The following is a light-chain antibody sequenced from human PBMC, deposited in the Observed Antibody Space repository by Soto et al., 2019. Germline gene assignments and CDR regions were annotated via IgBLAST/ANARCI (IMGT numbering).Light chain of an antibody. J-gene: IGKJ1*01. V-gene: IGKV1-5*03. CDR1: QTISSW. Sequence: KMTQSPSTLSVSVRDRVTITCRASQTISSWLAWYQQKPGKAPKLLIYKASTLKSGVPSRFSGSGSGTEFTLTISSLQSEDFAVYYCQQSNNRPRTFGQGTKVDIK. CDR3: QQSNNRPRT. CDR2: KAS.